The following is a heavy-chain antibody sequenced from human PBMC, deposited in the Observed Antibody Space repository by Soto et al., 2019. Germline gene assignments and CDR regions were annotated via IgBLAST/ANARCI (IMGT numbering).Heavy chain of an antibody. D-gene: IGHD3-3*01. V-gene: IGHV1-18*01. Sequence: QVQLVQSGAEVKKPGASMKVSCKASGYTFTSYGISWVRQAPGQGLEWMGWISAYNGNTNYAQKLQGRVTMTTDTSTSTAYMELRSLRSDDTAVYYCGRDSRERFGVPKPGPYWGQGTLVTVSS. J-gene: IGHJ4*02. CDR3: GRDSRERFGVPKPGPY. CDR2: ISAYNGNT. CDR1: GYTFTSYG.